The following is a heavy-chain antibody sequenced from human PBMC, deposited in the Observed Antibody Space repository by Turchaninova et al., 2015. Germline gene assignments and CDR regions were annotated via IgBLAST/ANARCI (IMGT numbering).Heavy chain of an antibody. D-gene: IGHD7-27*01. V-gene: IGHV4-38-2*01. CDR2: IYHSGST. Sequence: QVQLQESGPGLVKPSETLSLPCAVSGYSISSGYYWGWVRQPPGKGLEWIASIYHSGSTYYNPSLKSRVTISLDTSKTQFSLNLSSVTAADTAVYYCARHLNWAFDFWGQGTLVTVSS. CDR1: GYSISSGYY. J-gene: IGHJ4*02. CDR3: ARHLNWAFDF.